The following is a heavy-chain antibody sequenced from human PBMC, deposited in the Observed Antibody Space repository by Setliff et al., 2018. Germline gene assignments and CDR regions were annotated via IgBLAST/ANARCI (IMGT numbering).Heavy chain of an antibody. J-gene: IGHJ6*03. D-gene: IGHD3-10*01. CDR3: GTYSTYYYYYNMDV. Sequence: PSETLSLTCTVSGGSISSGSYYWSWIRQPAGKGLEWIGHIYTSGSTNYNPSLKSRVTISVDTSKNQFSLKNEDTALYYCMSTPSGTYSTYYYYYNMDVWGKGTQVTVSS. CDR2: IYTSGST. V-gene: IGHV4-61*09. CDR1: GGSISSGSYY.